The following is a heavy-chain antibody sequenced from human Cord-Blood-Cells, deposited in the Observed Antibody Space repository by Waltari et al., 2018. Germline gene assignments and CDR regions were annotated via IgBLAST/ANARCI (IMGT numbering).Heavy chain of an antibody. CDR3: ASGPRFGELYYYYYGMDV. J-gene: IGHJ6*02. CDR2: IYHSGST. CDR1: GYSISSGYY. V-gene: IGHV4-38-2*01. D-gene: IGHD3-10*01. Sequence: QVQLQESGPGLVKPSETLSLTCAVSGYSISSGYYWGWIRPPPGKGLEWIGSIYHSGSTYYNPSLKSRVTISVDTSKNQFSLKLSSVTAADTAVYYCASGPRFGELYYYYYGMDVWGQGTTVTVSS.